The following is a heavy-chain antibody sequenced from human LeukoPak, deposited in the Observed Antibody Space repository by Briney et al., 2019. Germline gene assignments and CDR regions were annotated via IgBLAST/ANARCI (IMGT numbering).Heavy chain of an antibody. CDR1: AFTFSSYS. Sequence: GGSLRLSCAASAFTFSSYSMNWVRQAPGKGLEWVSSIGSSSSFMYYADSLKGRFTISRDNAKNSLYLQMNSLRAEDTAVYYCAKDRLYSYGRTPLNGWGQGTLVTVSS. D-gene: IGHD5-18*01. J-gene: IGHJ4*02. CDR2: IGSSSSFM. CDR3: AKDRLYSYGRTPLNG. V-gene: IGHV3-21*01.